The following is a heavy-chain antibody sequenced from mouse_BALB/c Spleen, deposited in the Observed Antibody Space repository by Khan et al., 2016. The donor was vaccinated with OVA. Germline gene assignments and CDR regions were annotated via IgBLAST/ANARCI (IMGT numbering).Heavy chain of an antibody. D-gene: IGHD1-1*01. CDR1: GYTFISYY. V-gene: IGHV1S56*01. Sequence: QVQLQQSGPELVKPGASVKMSCKASGYTFISYYIHWVKQRPGQGLEWIGWIYPGDGRTKNNEKFKDKITLTADKSSSTAYMMLNSLTSEDSAIYFCAISYYGSYWYFDVWGAGTTVTVSS. CDR3: AISYYGSYWYFDV. CDR2: IYPGDGRT. J-gene: IGHJ1*01.